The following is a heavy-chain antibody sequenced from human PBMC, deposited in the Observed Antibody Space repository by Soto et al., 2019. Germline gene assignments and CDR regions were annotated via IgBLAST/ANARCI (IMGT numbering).Heavy chain of an antibody. CDR3: ARRSIFTWSAAFDI. J-gene: IGHJ3*02. CDR1: GYTFTSYY. D-gene: IGHD3-3*01. V-gene: IGHV1-46*01. Sequence: QVELVQSGAEVKKPGASVKVSCKAAGYTFTSYYMHWVRQAPGQGLEWMGFINPSGGITTYAQKFQARVTMTSDTSTSTVYMELRTLKSEDTAVYYCARRSIFTWSAAFDIWGQGTMVTVSA. CDR2: INPSGGIT.